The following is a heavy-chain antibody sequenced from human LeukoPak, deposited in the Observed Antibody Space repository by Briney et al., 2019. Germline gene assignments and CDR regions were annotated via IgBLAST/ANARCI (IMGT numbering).Heavy chain of an antibody. Sequence: SETLSLTCAVYGGSFSGYYWSWIRQPPGKGLEWIGEINHSGSTNYNPSLKSRVTISVDTSKNQFSLKLSSVTAADTAVYYCAGACYPQVDYWGQGTLVTVSS. CDR2: INHSGST. V-gene: IGHV4-34*01. CDR3: AGACYPQVDY. J-gene: IGHJ4*02. CDR1: GGSFSGYY. D-gene: IGHD2-21*01.